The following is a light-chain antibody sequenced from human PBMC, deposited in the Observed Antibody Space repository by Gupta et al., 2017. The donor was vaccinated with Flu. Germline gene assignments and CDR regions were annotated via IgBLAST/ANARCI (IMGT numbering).Light chain of an antibody. CDR2: QSS. CDR3: QQDYGLFT. CDR1: QDISDY. J-gene: IGKJ3*01. V-gene: IGKV1-33*01. Sequence: DIQMTQSPSSLSASVGDRVTITCQANQDISDYLNWYQQKEGKAPKLLIYQSSKGERGVPSRFSGDGYGKDFTLTSSRRQHEDFANYYGQQDYGLFTFGHGTKVDI.